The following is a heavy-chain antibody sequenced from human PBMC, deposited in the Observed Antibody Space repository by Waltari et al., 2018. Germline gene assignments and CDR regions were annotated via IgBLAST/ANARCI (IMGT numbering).Heavy chain of an antibody. V-gene: IGHV5-51*01. CDR1: GYSFTSYW. CDR2: IYPGDSDT. D-gene: IGHD3-3*01. J-gene: IGHJ5*02. Sequence: EVQLVQSGAEVKKPGESLKISCKGSGYSFTSYWIGWVRQMPGKGLEWMWIIYPGDSDTRYSPSFQGQVTISADKSISTAYLQWSSLKASDTAMYYCARHKDYDFWSGYAPFDPWGQGTLVTVSS. CDR3: ARHKDYDFWSGYAPFDP.